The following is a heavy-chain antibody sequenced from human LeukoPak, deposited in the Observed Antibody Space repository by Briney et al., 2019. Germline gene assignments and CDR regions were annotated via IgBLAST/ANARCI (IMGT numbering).Heavy chain of an antibody. CDR2: IYYSGST. CDR3: ARRGSSWYSGGWFDP. Sequence: SETLSLTCAVYGGSFSGYYWSWIRQPPGKGLEWIGYIYYSGSTNYNPSLKSRVTISVDTSKNQFSLKLSSVTAADTAVYYCARRGSSWYSGGWFDPWGQGTLVTVSS. J-gene: IGHJ5*02. CDR1: GGSFSGYY. V-gene: IGHV4-59*01. D-gene: IGHD6-13*01.